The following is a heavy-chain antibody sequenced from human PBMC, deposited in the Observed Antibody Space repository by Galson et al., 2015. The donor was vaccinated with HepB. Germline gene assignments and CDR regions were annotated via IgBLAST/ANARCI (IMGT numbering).Heavy chain of an antibody. CDR3: TPLGDYVWGTFDC. Sequence: SLRLSCAASGFTFSSYGMHWVRQAPGKGLEWVAVIWYDGSNKYYADSVKGRFTISRDNSKNTLYLQMNSLKTEDTAVYYCTPLGDYVWGTFDCWGQGTLVTVSS. V-gene: IGHV3-33*08. D-gene: IGHD3-16*01. CDR1: GFTFSSYG. CDR2: IWYDGSNK. J-gene: IGHJ4*02.